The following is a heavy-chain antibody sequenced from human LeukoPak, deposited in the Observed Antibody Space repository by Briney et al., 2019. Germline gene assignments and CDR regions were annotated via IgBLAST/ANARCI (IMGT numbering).Heavy chain of an antibody. V-gene: IGHV4-59*13. J-gene: IGHJ6*03. CDR2: IYYSGST. D-gene: IGHD1-1*01. Sequence: SETLSLTCTVSAGSIGSYYWSWIRQPPGKGLEWIGYIYYSGSTNYNPSLKGRVTISADTSKNQFSLKLRSVTAADTAVYFCARVGGTHPYYYYYMDVWGNGTTVTVSS. CDR3: ARVGGTHPYYYYYMDV. CDR1: AGSIGSYY.